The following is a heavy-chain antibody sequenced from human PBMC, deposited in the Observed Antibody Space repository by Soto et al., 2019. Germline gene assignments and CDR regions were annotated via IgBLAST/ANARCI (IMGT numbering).Heavy chain of an antibody. D-gene: IGHD6-25*01. Sequence: GGSLRLSCTASGFTFGDYAMSWFRQAPGKGLEWVGFIRSKAYGGTTEYAASVKGRFTISRHDSKSIAYLQMNSLKTEDTAVYYCTRDPSQYSSGPSYFDYWGQGTLVTVSS. V-gene: IGHV3-49*03. J-gene: IGHJ4*02. CDR3: TRDPSQYSSGPSYFDY. CDR1: GFTFGDYA. CDR2: IRSKAYGGTT.